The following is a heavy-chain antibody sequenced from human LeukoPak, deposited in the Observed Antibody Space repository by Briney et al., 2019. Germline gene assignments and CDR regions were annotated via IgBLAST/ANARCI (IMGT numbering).Heavy chain of an antibody. V-gene: IGHV1-69*13. CDR1: GGTFSSYA. D-gene: IGHD3-10*01. CDR2: IIPIFGTA. CDR3: ARARLRGPKANWFDP. Sequence: ASVKVSCKASGGTFSSYAISWVRQAPGQGLEWMGGIIPIFGTANYEQKFQGRVTITADESTSTAYMELSSLRSEDTAVYYCARARLRGPKANWFDPWGQGTLVTVSS. J-gene: IGHJ5*02.